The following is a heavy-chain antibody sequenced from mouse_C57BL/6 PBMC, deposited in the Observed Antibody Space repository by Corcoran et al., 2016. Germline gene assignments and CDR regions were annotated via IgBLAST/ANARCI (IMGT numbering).Heavy chain of an antibody. Sequence: VQLQESGPGLVKPSEPLSLTCAVSGYSISSGYYWGWIRQPPGKGLEWIGRIYHSGSTYYNPSLKSRVTISVDTSKNQFSLKPSSVTAADTAVYYCASYCSGGSCYPEYNWFDPWGQGTLVTVSS. J-gene: IGHJ4*01. D-gene: IGHD1-1*02. CDR1: GYSISSGYY. V-gene: IGHV3-2*02. CDR2: IYHSGST. CDR3: ASYCSGGSCYPEYNWFDP.